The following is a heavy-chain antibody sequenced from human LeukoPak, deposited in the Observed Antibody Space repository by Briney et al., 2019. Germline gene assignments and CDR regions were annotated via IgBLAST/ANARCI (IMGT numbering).Heavy chain of an antibody. Sequence: ASVKVSCKASGYTFTSYAMHWVRQAPGQRLEWMGWINAGNGNTKYSQKFQGRVTITRDTSASTAYMELSSLRSEDTAVHYCAREFGYCSSTSCGDFDYWGQGTLVTVSS. CDR2: INAGNGNT. CDR3: AREFGYCSSTSCGDFDY. J-gene: IGHJ4*02. D-gene: IGHD2-2*03. CDR1: GYTFTSYA. V-gene: IGHV1-3*01.